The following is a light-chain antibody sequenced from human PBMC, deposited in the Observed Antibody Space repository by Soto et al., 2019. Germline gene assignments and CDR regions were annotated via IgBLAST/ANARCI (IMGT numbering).Light chain of an antibody. Sequence: DIQMTQSPSSVSASVGDRVTITCRSSQGISSWLAWYQQKPGKAPKLLIYAASNFQSGVPSRFSGSGSGTHFTLTISSLQPEDFATYYCQQLHGYPITFGQGTRLEIK. CDR3: QQLHGYPIT. CDR1: QGISSW. V-gene: IGKV1-12*01. CDR2: AAS. J-gene: IGKJ5*01.